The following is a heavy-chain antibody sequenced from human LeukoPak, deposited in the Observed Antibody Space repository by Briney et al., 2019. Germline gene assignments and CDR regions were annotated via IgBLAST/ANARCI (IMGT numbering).Heavy chain of an antibody. Sequence: PGGSLRLSCAASGFTFSSYAMHWVRQAPGKGLEWVAVISYDGSNKYYADSVKGRFTISRDNSKNTLYLQMNSLRAEDTAVYYCANVVGATTYAFDIWGQGTMVTVSS. CDR1: GFTFSSYA. CDR2: ISYDGSNK. V-gene: IGHV3-30*04. CDR3: ANVVGATTYAFDI. J-gene: IGHJ3*02. D-gene: IGHD1-26*01.